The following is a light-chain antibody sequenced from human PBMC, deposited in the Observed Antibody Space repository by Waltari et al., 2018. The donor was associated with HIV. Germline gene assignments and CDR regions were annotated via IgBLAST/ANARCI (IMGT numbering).Light chain of an antibody. CDR3: ATWDNSLRAM. CDR2: ENN. V-gene: IGLV1-51*01. J-gene: IGLJ3*02. CDR1: NSNIGNNF. Sequence: QSVLTQPPSVSAAPGKTVTISCSGSNSNIGNNFVSWYQHLPGTAPKLLIYENNLRPSRIPDRFSASKTGTSATLGITGLQTGDEAIYYCATWDNSLRAMFGGGTKLTVL.